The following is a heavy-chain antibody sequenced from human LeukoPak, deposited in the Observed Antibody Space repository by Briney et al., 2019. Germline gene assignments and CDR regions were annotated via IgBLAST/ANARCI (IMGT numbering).Heavy chain of an antibody. Sequence: LGESLKISCKVSGNSFTSYWIGWVRQMPGKGLEWMGIIYPGDSGTRYSPSFQGQVTVSADKSLSTAYLQWSSLKPSDTAIYHCARHRSLAAAQYYLDYWGQGTLVTVSS. D-gene: IGHD6-13*01. CDR1: GNSFTSYW. CDR3: ARHRSLAAAQYYLDY. V-gene: IGHV5-51*01. J-gene: IGHJ4*02. CDR2: IYPGDSGT.